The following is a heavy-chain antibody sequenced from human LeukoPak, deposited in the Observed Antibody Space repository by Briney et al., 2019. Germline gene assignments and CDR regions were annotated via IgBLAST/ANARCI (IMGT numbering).Heavy chain of an antibody. CDR1: GFTFSNYA. Sequence: PGGSLRLSCAASGFTFSNYAMHWARQAPGKGLEWVAVISYDGSNKYYADSVKGRFTISRDNSKNTLYLQMNSLRAEDTAVYYCARKAIATSPGYSYAMDVWGQGTTVTVSS. D-gene: IGHD6-13*01. CDR2: ISYDGSNK. V-gene: IGHV3-30-3*01. CDR3: ARKAIATSPGYSYAMDV. J-gene: IGHJ6*02.